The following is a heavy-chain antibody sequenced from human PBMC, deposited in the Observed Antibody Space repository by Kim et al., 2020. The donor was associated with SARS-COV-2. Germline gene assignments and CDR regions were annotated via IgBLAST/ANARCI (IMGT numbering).Heavy chain of an antibody. CDR1: GFTFSSYA. CDR2: ISYDGSNK. J-gene: IGHJ6*03. CDR3: ARAPNILVVVINYYYMDV. Sequence: GGSLRLSCAASGFTFSSYAMHWVRQAPGKGLEWVAVISYDGSNKYYADSVKGRFTISRDNSKNTLYLQMNSLRAEDTAVYYCARAPNILVVVINYYYMDV. V-gene: IGHV3-30*04. D-gene: IGHD3-22*01.